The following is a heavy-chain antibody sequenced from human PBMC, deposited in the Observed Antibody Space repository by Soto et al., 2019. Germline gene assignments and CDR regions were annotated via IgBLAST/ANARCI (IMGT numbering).Heavy chain of an antibody. CDR3: AKDKGSHPGD. CDR1: GLSISRDNW. CDR2: IHHSGST. J-gene: IGHJ4*02. Sequence: QVQLQESVPGLVRPSGPVSLTCALSGLSISRDNWWSWARQPPEKGLEWIGEIHHSGSTNYNTSLKRRVPRPVVPSTDLFSLSQNSVTASDTAFYHWAKDKGSHPGDWGQGTLVSGSS. D-gene: IGHD6-13*01. V-gene: IGHV4-4*02.